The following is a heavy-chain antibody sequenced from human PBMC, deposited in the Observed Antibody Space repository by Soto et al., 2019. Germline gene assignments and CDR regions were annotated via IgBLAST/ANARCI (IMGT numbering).Heavy chain of an antibody. V-gene: IGHV4-59*11. CDR1: GGSISSHY. Sequence: QVQLQESGPGLVKPSETLSLTCTVSGGSISSHYWSWVRQAPGKGLEWIGCIYYRGNTFYNPSLKSRGTISVDRSNNQFSLKLDAVTTADTAVYYCARDGREASGIDVWGQGTTVTVSS. CDR3: ARDGREASGIDV. D-gene: IGHD1-26*01. CDR2: IYYRGNT. J-gene: IGHJ6*02.